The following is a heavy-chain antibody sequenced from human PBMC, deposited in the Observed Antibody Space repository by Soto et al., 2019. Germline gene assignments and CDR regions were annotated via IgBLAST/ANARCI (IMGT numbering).Heavy chain of an antibody. V-gene: IGHV1-2*02. J-gene: IGHJ3*02. Sequence: ASVKVSCKASGYTFTGYYMHWVRQAPGQGLEWMGWINPNSGGTNYAQKFQGRVTMTRDTSISTAYMELSRLRSDDTAVYYCASEVVVVADTEEAFDIWGQGTMVTVSS. CDR2: INPNSGGT. CDR1: GYTFTGYY. D-gene: IGHD2-15*01. CDR3: ASEVVVVADTEEAFDI.